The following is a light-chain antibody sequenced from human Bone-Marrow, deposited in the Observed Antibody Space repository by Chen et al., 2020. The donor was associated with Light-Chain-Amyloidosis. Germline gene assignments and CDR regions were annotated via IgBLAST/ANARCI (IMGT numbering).Light chain of an antibody. Sequence: VLTQSPATLSPSPGEGATLSCRASRSVGGPLVWLQQTPGQAPRLRIYDASNRATGIPARFSGSGCGTDCTLTISSLEPEDFAVYYCQQRSHCPYTFGQGTKLEIK. V-gene: IGKV3-11*01. CDR1: RSVGGP. J-gene: IGKJ2*01. CDR3: QQRSHCPYT. CDR2: DAS.